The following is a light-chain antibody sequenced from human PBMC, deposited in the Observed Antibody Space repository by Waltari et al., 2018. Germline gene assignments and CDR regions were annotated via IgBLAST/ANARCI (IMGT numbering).Light chain of an antibody. CDR3: CSYAGLGIYV. Sequence: QSGLTQPASVSGSPGQSITLSCPGTSSDVGTYNLFSWYQQYPGKAPKLMVYEVTRRSSGVSDRFSGSKSGNTASLTIYGLQSEDEADYYCCSYAGLGIYVFGTGTKVTVL. J-gene: IGLJ1*01. CDR1: SSDVGTYNL. CDR2: EVT. V-gene: IGLV2-23*02.